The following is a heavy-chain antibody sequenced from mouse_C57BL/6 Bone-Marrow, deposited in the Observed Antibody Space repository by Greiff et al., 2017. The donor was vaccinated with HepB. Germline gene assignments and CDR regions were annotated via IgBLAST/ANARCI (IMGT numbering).Heavy chain of an antibody. Sequence: QVQLQQPGAELVKPGASVKLSCKASGYTFTSYWMQWAKQRPGQGLEWIVEIDPSDSYTNYNQKFKGKATLTVDTSSSTAYMQLSSLTSEDSAVYYCARRLGFAYWGQGTLVTVSA. CDR3: ARRLGFAY. D-gene: IGHD4-1*01. J-gene: IGHJ3*01. CDR2: IDPSDSYT. V-gene: IGHV1-50*01. CDR1: GYTFTSYW.